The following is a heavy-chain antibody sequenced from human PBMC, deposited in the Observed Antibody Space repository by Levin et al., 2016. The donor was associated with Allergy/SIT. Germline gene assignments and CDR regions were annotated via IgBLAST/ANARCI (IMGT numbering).Heavy chain of an antibody. CDR1: GGTFSIYA. J-gene: IGHJ6*02. D-gene: IGHD7-27*01. Sequence: SVKVSCKASGGTFSIYAISWVRQAPGQGLEWMGGIIPIFGTANYAQKFQGRVTITADDSTSTAYMELSSLRSQDTAVYYCARDCHLGYYYYGMDVWGQGTTVTVSS. CDR2: IIPIFGTA. V-gene: IGHV1-69*13. CDR3: ARDCHLGYYYYGMDV.